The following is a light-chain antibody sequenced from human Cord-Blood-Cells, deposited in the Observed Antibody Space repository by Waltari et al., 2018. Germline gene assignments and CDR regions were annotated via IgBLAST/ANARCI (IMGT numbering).Light chain of an antibody. J-gene: IGLJ3*02. CDR1: SSDVGGFNY. Sequence: QSALTQPASVSGPPGQSITISCTGTSSDVGGFNYVSWYQQHPGKAPKLMIYDDSNRPSGVSNRFSGSKSGNTASLTISGLQAEDEADYYCSSYTSSSTRVFGGGTKLTVL. CDR2: DDS. CDR3: SSYTSSSTRV. V-gene: IGLV2-14*01.